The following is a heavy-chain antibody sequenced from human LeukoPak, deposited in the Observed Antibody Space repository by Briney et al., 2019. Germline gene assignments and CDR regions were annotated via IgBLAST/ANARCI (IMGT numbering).Heavy chain of an antibody. CDR2: ISYDGSNK. V-gene: IGHV3-30*18. Sequence: GRSLRLSCAASGFTFSSYGMHWVRQAPGKGLEWVAVISYDGSNKYYADSVKGRFTISRDNSKNTLYLQMNSLRAEDTAVYYCANGGGVVVARYWGQGTLVTVSS. D-gene: IGHD2-15*01. CDR1: GFTFSSYG. CDR3: ANGGGVVVARY. J-gene: IGHJ4*02.